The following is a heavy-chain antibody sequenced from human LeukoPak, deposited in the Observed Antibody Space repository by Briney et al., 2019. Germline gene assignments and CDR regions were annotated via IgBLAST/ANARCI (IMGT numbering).Heavy chain of an antibody. CDR1: GFTFSSYS. V-gene: IGHV3-15*07. D-gene: IGHD2-21*01. CDR3: ITPLPYSAQ. CDR2: IKPKTDGETT. Sequence: TGGSLRLSCAASGFTFSSYSMNWVRQAPGKGLEWVGRIKPKTDGETTEYAAPVKDRFSISRDDSKSMMYLQMSSLKTEDTAVYYCITPLPYSAQGGQGTLVTVSS. J-gene: IGHJ4*02.